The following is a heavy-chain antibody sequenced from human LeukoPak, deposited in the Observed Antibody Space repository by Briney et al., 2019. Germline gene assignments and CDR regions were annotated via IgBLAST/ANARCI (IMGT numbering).Heavy chain of an antibody. D-gene: IGHD4-11*01. Sequence: SETLSLTCTVSGGSITNNDYYWAWIRQPPGKGLEWIGSIYYSGSTHYNPSLRSRLTISVDTSKHQFSLKLSSVTAADTAVYYCARNETTGLQRTPYYHSYVDVWGKGTTVTVSS. CDR3: ARNETTGLQRTPYYHSYVDV. CDR1: GGSITNNDYY. V-gene: IGHV4-39*01. CDR2: IYYSGST. J-gene: IGHJ6*03.